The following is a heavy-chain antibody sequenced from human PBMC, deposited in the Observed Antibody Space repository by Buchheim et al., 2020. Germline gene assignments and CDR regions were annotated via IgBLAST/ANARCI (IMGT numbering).Heavy chain of an antibody. Sequence: EVQLVESGGGLVQPGGSLRLSCASSGLTFSSYEMNWVRQAPGKGLEWVSYISSSGSTIYYAASVKGRFTISRDNAKNSLYLQMNSLRAEDTAVYYCARVNRTDCSGGSCYEGGVDYWGQGTL. J-gene: IGHJ4*02. D-gene: IGHD2-15*01. V-gene: IGHV3-48*03. CDR1: GLTFSSYE. CDR2: ISSSGSTI. CDR3: ARVNRTDCSGGSCYEGGVDY.